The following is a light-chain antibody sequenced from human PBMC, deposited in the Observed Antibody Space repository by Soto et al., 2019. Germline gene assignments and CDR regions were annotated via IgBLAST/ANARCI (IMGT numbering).Light chain of an antibody. Sequence: DIQMTQSPSSLSASLGDTVTITCRASQDIGSYINWYQQKPGRAPKLLIYAASNLQSGVPSTFSGSGYETDFSLTISSLHPEDIATYYCQQSYSAPRTFGQGTKVEIK. CDR3: QQSYSAPRT. CDR1: QDIGSY. CDR2: AAS. J-gene: IGKJ1*01. V-gene: IGKV1-39*01.